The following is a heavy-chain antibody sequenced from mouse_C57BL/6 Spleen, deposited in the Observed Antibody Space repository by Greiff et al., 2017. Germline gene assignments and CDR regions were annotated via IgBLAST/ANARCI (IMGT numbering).Heavy chain of an antibody. CDR1: GFTFTDYY. J-gene: IGHJ2*01. CDR3: ARYRGNHYFDY. Sequence: EVKLMESGGGLVQPGGSLSLSCAASGFTFTDYYMSWVRQPPGTALEWLGFIRNKANGYTTEYSASVKGRFTISRDNSQSLLYLQMNALRAEDSATYYCARYRGNHYFDYWGQGTTLTVSS. V-gene: IGHV7-3*01. CDR2: IRNKANGYTT. D-gene: IGHD2-1*01.